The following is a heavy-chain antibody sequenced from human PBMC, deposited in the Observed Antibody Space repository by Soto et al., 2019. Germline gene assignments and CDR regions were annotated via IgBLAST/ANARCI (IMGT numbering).Heavy chain of an antibody. J-gene: IGHJ6*02. CDR3: AGDSWGDCSSTSCYTTYYYYGMDV. V-gene: IGHV3-48*03. CDR1: GFTFSSYE. Sequence: GGSLRLSCAASGFTFSSYEMNWVRQAPGKGLEWVSYISSSGSTIYYADSVKGRFTISRDNAKNSLYLQMNSLRAEDTAVYYCAGDSWGDCSSTSCYTTYYYYGMDVWGQGTTVTVSS. D-gene: IGHD2-2*02. CDR2: ISSSGSTI.